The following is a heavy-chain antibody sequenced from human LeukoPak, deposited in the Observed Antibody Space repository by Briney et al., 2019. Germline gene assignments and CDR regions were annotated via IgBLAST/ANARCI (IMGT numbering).Heavy chain of an antibody. CDR2: IYWDDDK. CDR3: AHTIYSNNYDSSGYADY. Sequence: ESGPTLVKPTQTLTLTCTFSGFSLSTTGVGVGWIRQPPGKALEWLALIYWDDDKRYSPSLKSRLTITKDTSKNQVVLTMTNVGPVDTATYYCAHTIYSNNYDSSGYADYWGQGTLVTVSS. D-gene: IGHD3-22*01. V-gene: IGHV2-5*02. J-gene: IGHJ4*02. CDR1: GFSLSTTGVG.